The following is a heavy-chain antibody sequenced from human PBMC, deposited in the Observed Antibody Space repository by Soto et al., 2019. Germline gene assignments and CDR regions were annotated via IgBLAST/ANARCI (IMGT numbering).Heavy chain of an antibody. CDR2: IDPSDSYT. V-gene: IGHV5-10-1*01. CDR3: ASTRESPLAYCGGDCYSDYYYGMDV. J-gene: IGHJ6*02. Sequence: GESLKISCKGSGYSFTSYWISWVRQMPGKGLEWMGRIDPSDSYTNYSPSFQGHVTISADKSISTAYLQWSSLKASDTAMYYCASTRESPLAYCGGDCYSDYYYGMDVWGQGTTVTVSS. D-gene: IGHD2-21*02. CDR1: GYSFTSYW.